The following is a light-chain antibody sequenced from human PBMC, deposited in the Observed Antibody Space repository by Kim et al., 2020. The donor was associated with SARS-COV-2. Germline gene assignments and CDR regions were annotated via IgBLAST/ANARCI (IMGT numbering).Light chain of an antibody. CDR2: WAS. V-gene: IGKV4-1*01. CDR1: QSLLYSSNNKNY. Sequence: DIVMTQSPDSLAVSLGERATINCKSSQSLLYSSNNKNYLAWYQQKPGQPPKLLINWASTRESGVPDRFSGSGSGTDFTLTISSLQVEDVSVYYCQQFYSSPGFTFGPGTKVDIK. CDR3: QQFYSSPGFT. J-gene: IGKJ3*01.